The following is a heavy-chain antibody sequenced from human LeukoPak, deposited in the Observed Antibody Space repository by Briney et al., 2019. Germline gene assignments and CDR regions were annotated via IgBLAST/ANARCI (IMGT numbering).Heavy chain of an antibody. CDR3: ASDDGSGRIDS. CDR1: GGSISSGDYY. CDR2: IYYSGST. D-gene: IGHD3-10*01. Sequence: PSQTLSLTCTVSGGSISSGDYYWSWIRQPPGKCLEWIGYIYYSGSTYYKPSLKSRVTISVDTSKNQFSLKLSSVTAADTAVYYCASDDGSGRIDSWGQGTLVTVSS. V-gene: IGHV4-30-4*01. J-gene: IGHJ4*02.